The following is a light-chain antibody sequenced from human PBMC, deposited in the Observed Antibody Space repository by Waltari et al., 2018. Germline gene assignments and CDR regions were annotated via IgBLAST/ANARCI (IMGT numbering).Light chain of an antibody. V-gene: IGLV3-1*01. CDR3: QAWDSSSQVV. Sequence: SNELAQPPSVSVSPGQTASITCSGDKLGEKYVSWYQQKPGQSPVLVIYQDTKRPSGIPERFSGSNSGNTATLTITGTQAMDEADYYCQAWDSSSQVVFGGGTKVTVL. CDR1: KLGEKY. CDR2: QDT. J-gene: IGLJ2*01.